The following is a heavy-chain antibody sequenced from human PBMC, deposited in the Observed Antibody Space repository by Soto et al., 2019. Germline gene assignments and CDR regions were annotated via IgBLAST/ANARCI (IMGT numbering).Heavy chain of an antibody. CDR3: ARAYYYDSRGLFWWFDP. Sequence: PSETLSLTCTVSGGSISSYYWSWIRQPPGKGLEWIGYIYYSGSTNYNPSLKSRVTISVDTSKNQFSLKLSSVTAADTAVYYCARAYYYDSRGLFWWFDPWGQGTLVTVSS. V-gene: IGHV4-59*01. CDR2: IYYSGST. J-gene: IGHJ5*02. CDR1: GGSISSYY. D-gene: IGHD3-22*01.